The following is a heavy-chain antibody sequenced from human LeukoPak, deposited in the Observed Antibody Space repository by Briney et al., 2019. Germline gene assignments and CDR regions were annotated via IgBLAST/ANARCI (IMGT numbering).Heavy chain of an antibody. V-gene: IGHV1-69*04. CDR1: GGTFSSYA. Sequence: GASVKVSCKASGGTFSSYAISWVRQAPGQGLEWMGRIIPILGIANYAQKFQGRVTITADKSTSTAYMELSSLRSEDTAVYYCARTPPVAGTPPRYYYYGMDVWGQGTTVTVSS. CDR2: IIPILGIA. J-gene: IGHJ6*02. D-gene: IGHD6-19*01. CDR3: ARTPPVAGTPPRYYYYGMDV.